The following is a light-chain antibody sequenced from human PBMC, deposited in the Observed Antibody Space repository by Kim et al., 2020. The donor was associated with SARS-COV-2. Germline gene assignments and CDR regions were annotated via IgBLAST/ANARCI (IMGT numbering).Light chain of an antibody. CDR2: GAS. CDR1: QSISSD. J-gene: IGKJ1*01. Sequence: SPGEGATLSCRASQSISSDLAWYQHKPGQAPRLLFYGASSRVTGIPARFRGSGFGTEFTLTISSLQSEDFAVYYCQQYNIWPPWTFGQGTKVDIK. V-gene: IGKV3-15*01. CDR3: QQYNIWPPWT.